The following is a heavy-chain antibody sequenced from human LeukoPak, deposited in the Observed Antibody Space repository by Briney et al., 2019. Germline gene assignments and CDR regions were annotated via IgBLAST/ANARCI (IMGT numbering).Heavy chain of an antibody. J-gene: IGHJ3*02. CDR3: AREPPSGYYYRGDAFDI. D-gene: IGHD3-22*01. CDR1: GGTFSSYA. CDR2: IIPIFGTA. V-gene: IGHV1-69*06. Sequence: SVKVSCKASGGTFSSYAISWVRQAPGQGLEWMGRIIPIFGTANYAQKFQGRVTITADKSTSTAYMELSSLRSEDTAVYYYAREPPSGYYYRGDAFDIWGQGTMVTVSS.